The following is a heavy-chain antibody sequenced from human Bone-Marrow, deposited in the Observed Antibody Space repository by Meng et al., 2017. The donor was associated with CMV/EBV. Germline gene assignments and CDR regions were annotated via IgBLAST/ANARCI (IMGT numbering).Heavy chain of an antibody. D-gene: IGHD2-2*01. CDR3: ARDGPTAGITTCLFDH. CDR1: GFSFNSYG. V-gene: IGHV3-30*02. J-gene: IGHJ4*02. Sequence: GESLKISCVTSGFSFNSYGMHWVHQAPGKGLEWVAFLQSDGDNEQYDASVKGRFTISRDSSRNTVSLQMNSLRSDDTAVYFCARDGPTAGITTCLFDHWGQGTLVTVSS. CDR2: LQSDGDNE.